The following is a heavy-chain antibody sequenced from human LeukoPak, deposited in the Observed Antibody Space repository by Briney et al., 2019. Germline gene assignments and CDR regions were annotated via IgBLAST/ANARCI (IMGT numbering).Heavy chain of an antibody. V-gene: IGHV3-23*01. CDR2: ISGSGGST. CDR3: AKDRVLYGSGTTGGDY. D-gene: IGHD3-10*01. J-gene: IGHJ4*02. CDR1: GFTCSSYV. Sequence: PGGSLRLSCAASGFTCSSYVMSWVRQDPGKGLEWVSTISGSGGSTYYADSVKGRFTISRDNSKNTLHLQMNSLRAEDTAVYYCAKDRVLYGSGTTGGDYWGQGTLVTVSS.